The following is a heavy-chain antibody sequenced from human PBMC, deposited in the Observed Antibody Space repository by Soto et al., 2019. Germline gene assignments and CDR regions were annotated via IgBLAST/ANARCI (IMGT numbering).Heavy chain of an antibody. D-gene: IGHD3-22*01. CDR2: ISAYNGNT. CDR1: GYTFTSYG. Sequence: GASVKVSCKASGYTFTSYGISWVRQAPGQGLEWMGWISAYNGNTNYAQKLQGRVTMTTDTSTSTAYMELRSLRSDDTAVYYCARVLEGDSSGCYRDNWFDPWGQGTLVTV. V-gene: IGHV1-18*04. CDR3: ARVLEGDSSGCYRDNWFDP. J-gene: IGHJ5*02.